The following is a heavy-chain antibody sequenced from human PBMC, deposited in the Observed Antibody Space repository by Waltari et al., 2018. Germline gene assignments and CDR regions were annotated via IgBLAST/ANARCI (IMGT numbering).Heavy chain of an antibody. Sequence: QVQLQESGPGLVKPSEALSLTCTVSGYSISSGSYWGWVREPPGKGRGWIGSIYHSGSTYYNPSLKSRVTISVATSKNQFSLKLSSVTAADTAVYYCASFLYGYPLWHWGQGTLVTVSS. V-gene: IGHV4-38-2*02. CDR2: IYHSGST. D-gene: IGHD6-25*01. CDR1: GYSISSGSY. CDR3: ASFLYGYPLWH. J-gene: IGHJ1*01.